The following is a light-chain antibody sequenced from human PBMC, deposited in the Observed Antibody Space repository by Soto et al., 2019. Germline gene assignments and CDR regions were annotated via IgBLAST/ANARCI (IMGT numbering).Light chain of an antibody. CDR1: QSVSSSY. V-gene: IGKV3-20*01. Sequence: EIVLTQSPGTPSLSPVERATLSCRASQSVSSSYLAWYQQKPGQAPRLLIYGASSRATGIPDRFSGSGSGTDFTLNISRLEPEDFAVYYCQQYGSSPLTFGGGTRWIS. J-gene: IGKJ4*02. CDR2: GAS. CDR3: QQYGSSPLT.